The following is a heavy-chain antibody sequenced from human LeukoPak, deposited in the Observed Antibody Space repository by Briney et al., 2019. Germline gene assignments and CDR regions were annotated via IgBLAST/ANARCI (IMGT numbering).Heavy chain of an antibody. J-gene: IGHJ4*02. Sequence: SVKVSCKASGGPFSSYAISWVRQAPGQGLEWMGRIIPIFGTANYAQKFQGRVTITTDESTSTAYMELSSLRSEDTAVYYCARDRDGDYLFDYWGQGTLVTVSS. CDR2: IIPIFGTA. D-gene: IGHD4-17*01. CDR1: GGPFSSYA. CDR3: ARDRDGDYLFDY. V-gene: IGHV1-69*05.